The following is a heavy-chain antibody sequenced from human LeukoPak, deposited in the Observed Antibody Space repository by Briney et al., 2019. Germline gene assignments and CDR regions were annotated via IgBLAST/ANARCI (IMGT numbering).Heavy chain of an antibody. D-gene: IGHD1-26*01. V-gene: IGHV3-23*01. Sequence: GSLRLSCAASGFTFSSYAMSWVRQAPGKGLEWVSAISGSGGSTYYADSVKGRFTISRDKSKNTLYLQMNSLRAEDTAVYYCAKDQSGRGWYRPGEWELPCLYYRGQGTLVTVSS. J-gene: IGHJ4*02. CDR2: ISGSGGST. CDR1: GFTFSSYA. CDR3: AKDQSGRGWYRPGEWELPCLYY.